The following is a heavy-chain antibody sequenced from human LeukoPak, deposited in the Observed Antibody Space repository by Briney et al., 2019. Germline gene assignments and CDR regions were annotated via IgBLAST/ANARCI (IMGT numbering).Heavy chain of an antibody. D-gene: IGHD3-10*01. CDR2: IIPIFGTA. V-gene: IGHV1-69*13. Sequence: ASVKVSCKASGGTFSSYAISWVRQAPGQGLEWMGGIIPIFGTANYAQKFQGRVTITADESTSTAYMKLSSLRSEDTAVYYCARSPYYYGSGSYYLPRSWYYYMDVWGKGTTVTISS. J-gene: IGHJ6*03. CDR1: GGTFSSYA. CDR3: ARSPYYYGSGSYYLPRSWYYYMDV.